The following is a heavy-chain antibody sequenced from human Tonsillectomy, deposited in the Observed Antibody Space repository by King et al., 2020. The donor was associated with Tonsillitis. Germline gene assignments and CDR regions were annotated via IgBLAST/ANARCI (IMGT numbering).Heavy chain of an antibody. CDR1: GFTFSSYS. CDR3: ARGGDDFWSGASIDY. V-gene: IGHV3-48*02. D-gene: IGHD3-3*01. CDR2: ISSSSSTI. Sequence: VQLVESGGGLVQPGGSLRLSCAASGFTFSSYSMNWVRQAPGKGLEWVSYISSSSSTIYYADSVKGRSTISRDNAKNSLYLQMNSLRDEDTAVYYCARGGDDFWSGASIDYWGQGTLVTVSS. J-gene: IGHJ4*02.